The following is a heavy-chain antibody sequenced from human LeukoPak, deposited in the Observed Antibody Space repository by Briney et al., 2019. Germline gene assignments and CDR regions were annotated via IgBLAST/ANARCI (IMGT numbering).Heavy chain of an antibody. Sequence: PGGSLRLSCAASGFTFSSYGMHWVRQAPGKGLEWVAVISYDGSNKYYADSVKGRFTISRDNSKNTLYLQMNSLGAEDTAVYYCAKGGGHAYFDYWGQGILVTVSS. V-gene: IGHV3-30*18. J-gene: IGHJ4*02. CDR1: GFTFSSYG. D-gene: IGHD2-15*01. CDR3: AKGGGHAYFDY. CDR2: ISYDGSNK.